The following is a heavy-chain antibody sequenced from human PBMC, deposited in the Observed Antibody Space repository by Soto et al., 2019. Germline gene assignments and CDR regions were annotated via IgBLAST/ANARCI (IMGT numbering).Heavy chain of an antibody. D-gene: IGHD2-8*01. V-gene: IGHV4-39*01. CDR2: IYYSGST. J-gene: IGHJ6*02. Sequence: AEALPLTCNLSGGSISSGSYYWVWIRQPPGKGLEWIGSIYYSGSTYYNPSLKSRVTISVETSKNQLSLKLSSVTAADTAVYYCAILGYCNNGVCYRLQDDGMDVWCQGTTAT. CDR3: AILGYCNNGVCYRLQDDGMDV. CDR1: GGSISSGSYY.